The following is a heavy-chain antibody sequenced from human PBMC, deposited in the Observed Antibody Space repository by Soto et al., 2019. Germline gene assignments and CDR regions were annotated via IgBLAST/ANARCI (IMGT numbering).Heavy chain of an antibody. CDR2: INPSGGST. Sequence: ASVKVSCKASGGTFPSYYMHWVRQAPGQGLEWMGIINPSGGSTSYAQKFQGRVTMTRDTSTSTVYMELSSLRSEDTAVYYCARGGAPTVVVVAATNVNFDYWRQGTLDPVSS. J-gene: IGHJ4*02. CDR3: ARGGAPTVVVVAATNVNFDY. D-gene: IGHD2-15*01. CDR1: GGTFPSYY. V-gene: IGHV1-46*01.